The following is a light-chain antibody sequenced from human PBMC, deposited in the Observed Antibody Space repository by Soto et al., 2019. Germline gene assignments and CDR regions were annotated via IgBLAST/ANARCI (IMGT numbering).Light chain of an antibody. CDR3: SSYAGSSTYV. J-gene: IGLJ1*01. V-gene: IGLV2-23*01. Sequence: QSALTQPASVSGSPGQSITISCTGTTSDVGSYNLVSWYQQHPGKAPKLIIYEGIRRPSGVSNRFSGSKSANTASLTISGLQAEDEADYHCSSYAGSSTYVFGTGTKVTVL. CDR1: TSDVGSYNL. CDR2: EGI.